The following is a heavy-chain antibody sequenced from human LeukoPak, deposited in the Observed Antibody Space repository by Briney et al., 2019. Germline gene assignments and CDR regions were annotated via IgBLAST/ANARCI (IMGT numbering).Heavy chain of an antibody. CDR1: DGSISHYY. V-gene: IGHV4-59*08. Sequence: SETLSLTCTVSDGSISHYYWSWIRQPPGKGLEWIGNTTYSRYTNYNPSLKSRVTMSVDTSKNNCSLRLSSLTAADTAVYYCARHDYSNPRLDYWGQGTLVSVSS. J-gene: IGHJ4*02. CDR3: ARHDYSNPRLDY. D-gene: IGHD4-11*01. CDR2: TTYSRYT.